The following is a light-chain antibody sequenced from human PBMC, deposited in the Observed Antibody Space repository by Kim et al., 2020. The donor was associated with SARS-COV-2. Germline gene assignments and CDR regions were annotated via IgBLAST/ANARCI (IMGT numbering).Light chain of an antibody. V-gene: IGLV3-1*01. CDR3: QAWHSGVV. Sequence: SYELTQPPSVSVSPGQTASITCSGDKLGDKYACWYQQKPGQSPVLVIYQDSKRPSGIPERFSGSNSGNTATLTISGTQAMDEADYYCQAWHSGVVFGGGT. CDR2: QDS. J-gene: IGLJ2*01. CDR1: KLGDKY.